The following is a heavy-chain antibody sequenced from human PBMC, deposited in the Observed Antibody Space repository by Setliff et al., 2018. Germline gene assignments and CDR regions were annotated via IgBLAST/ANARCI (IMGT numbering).Heavy chain of an antibody. Sequence: PSETLSLTCTVSGASISSSNWWSWVRQPPGKGLEWIGEIYSTGSVNYNPSLKSRVTMSVDKSKNQFSLKLSSVIAADTAMYYCATGEGGSDDAFGIWGQGTMVTVSS. D-gene: IGHD7-27*01. J-gene: IGHJ3*02. V-gene: IGHV4-4*02. CDR1: GASISSSNW. CDR3: ATGEGGSDDAFGI. CDR2: IYSTGSV.